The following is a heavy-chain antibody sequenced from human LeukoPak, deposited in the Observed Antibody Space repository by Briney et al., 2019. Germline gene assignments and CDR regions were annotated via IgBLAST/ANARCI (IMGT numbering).Heavy chain of an antibody. J-gene: IGHJ6*04. V-gene: IGHV3-23*01. D-gene: IGHD2-2*01. CDR1: GFTFSSYA. CDR3: AKDAIVVVPAAIGFSDV. Sequence: PGGSLRLSCAASGFTFSSYAMSWVRQAPGKGLEGVSAISGSGGSTYYADSVKGRFTISRDNSKNTLYLQMNSLRAEDTAVYYCAKDAIVVVPAAIGFSDVWGKGTTVTVSS. CDR2: ISGSGGST.